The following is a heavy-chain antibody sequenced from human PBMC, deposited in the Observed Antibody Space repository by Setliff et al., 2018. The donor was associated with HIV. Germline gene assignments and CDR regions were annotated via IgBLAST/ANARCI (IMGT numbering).Heavy chain of an antibody. D-gene: IGHD3-9*01. V-gene: IGHV5-51*01. CDR3: ASGRKKNYDLFTGYYRILGVDFDY. CDR2: ISPDDSDS. Sequence: GESLKISCTGSGFNFNTDWIGWVRQMPGKGLEWVGIISPDDSDSRYSPSFQGQVTVSADKSISTAYLQWSSLKASDTAMYYCASGRKKNYDLFTGYYRILGVDFDYWGQGTLVTVSS. J-gene: IGHJ4*02. CDR1: GFNFNTDW.